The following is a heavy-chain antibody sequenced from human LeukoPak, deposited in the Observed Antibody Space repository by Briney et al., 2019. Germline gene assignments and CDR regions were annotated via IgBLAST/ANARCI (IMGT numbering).Heavy chain of an antibody. CDR2: IYYTGST. Sequence: SETLSLTCTVSGGSINSGGYFWNWIRQHPGRGLEWIGSIYYTGSTSYYPSLKSRLTISIATSKNHLSLRLNSVIAADTAVYYCARERFAGGYRYLDYWGQGTLVTVSS. CDR1: GGSINSGGYF. D-gene: IGHD2-8*02. J-gene: IGHJ4*02. CDR3: ARERFAGGYRYLDY. V-gene: IGHV4-31*03.